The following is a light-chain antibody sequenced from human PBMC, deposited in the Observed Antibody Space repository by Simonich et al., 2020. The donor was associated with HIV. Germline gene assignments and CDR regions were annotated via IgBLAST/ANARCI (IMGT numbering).Light chain of an antibody. CDR1: PSVSSNY. Sequence: EIVMTQSTATLSVSPGERATLSCRASPSVSSNYLAWYQQKPCLAPRLLIYDASRWAAGIPDRFSGSGSGTDFTLTISRLEPEDFAVYYCQQYGSSPRWTFGQGTKVEIK. V-gene: IGKV3D-20*01. J-gene: IGKJ1*01. CDR3: QQYGSSPRWT. CDR2: DAS.